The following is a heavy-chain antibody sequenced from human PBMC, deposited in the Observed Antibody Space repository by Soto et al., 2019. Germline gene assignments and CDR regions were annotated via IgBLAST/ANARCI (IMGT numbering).Heavy chain of an antibody. D-gene: IGHD1-26*01. J-gene: IGHJ6*01. V-gene: IGHV1-58*02. CDR1: GFTFASSA. CDR3: PAEAYSGSYSYYHGMDV. Sequence: GASVKVSCKACGFTFASSASQWVRQARGQRLEWIGWIVVGSGNTNYAQKFQERVTITRDMSTSTAYMELSSLRSDDTTVCYRPAEAYSGSYSYYHGMDVW. CDR2: IVVGSGNT.